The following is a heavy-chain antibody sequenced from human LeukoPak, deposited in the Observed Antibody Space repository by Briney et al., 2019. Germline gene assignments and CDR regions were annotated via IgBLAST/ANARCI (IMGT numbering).Heavy chain of an antibody. CDR1: GGSFSSGSYY. D-gene: IGHD6-13*01. CDR3: ATSSIAAGGY. V-gene: IGHV4-61*01. J-gene: IGHJ4*02. Sequence: PSETLSLTCTVSGGSFSSGSYYWSWLRQPPGMGLEWIGYIYYSGSTNYNPSLKSRVTISVDTSKNQFSLKLSSVTAADTAVYYCATSSIAAGGYWGQGTLVTVSS. CDR2: IYYSGST.